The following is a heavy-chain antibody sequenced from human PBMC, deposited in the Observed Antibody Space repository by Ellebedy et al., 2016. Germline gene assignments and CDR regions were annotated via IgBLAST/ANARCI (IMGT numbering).Heavy chain of an antibody. J-gene: IGHJ6*02. CDR2: IDPRDSYI. V-gene: IGHV5-10-1*01. CDR1: GYSFSSYW. CDR3: ARVKSGGLDV. D-gene: IGHD3-10*01. Sequence: GGSLRLXCKASGYSFSSYWITWVRQMPGKGLEWMGRIDPRDSYIDNSPSFQGHGSMAIDKSITTAYLQWSSLKASDTATYYCARVKSGGLDVWGQGTTVIVSS.